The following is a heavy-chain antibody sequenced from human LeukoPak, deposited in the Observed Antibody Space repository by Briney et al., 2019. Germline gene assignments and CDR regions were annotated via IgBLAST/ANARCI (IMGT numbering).Heavy chain of an antibody. Sequence: ASVKVSCKASGYTFTSYYMHWVRQAPGQGLEWMGIINPSGGSTSYAQKFQGRVTMTRDTSTSTAYMELRSLRSDDTAVYYCARNGCSTSCPLHGVDAFDIWGQGTMVTVSS. CDR2: INPSGGST. V-gene: IGHV1-46*01. CDR3: ARNGCSTSCPLHGVDAFDI. D-gene: IGHD2-2*01. CDR1: GYTFTSYY. J-gene: IGHJ3*02.